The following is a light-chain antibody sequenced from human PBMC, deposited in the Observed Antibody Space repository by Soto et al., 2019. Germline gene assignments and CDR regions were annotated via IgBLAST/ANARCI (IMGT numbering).Light chain of an antibody. CDR2: AAS. J-gene: IGKJ1*01. V-gene: IGKV1-6*01. CDR3: LQDHDDSWT. Sequence: IQMTQSPSTLLASLGDRVATPSRASRDIGSDLSWYQQKPGKAPTILIYAASNLQSGVPSRFRGSRSGTECTLTVSSLQPEDFQTYYCLQDHDDSWTFGQGTKVDI. CDR1: RDIGSD.